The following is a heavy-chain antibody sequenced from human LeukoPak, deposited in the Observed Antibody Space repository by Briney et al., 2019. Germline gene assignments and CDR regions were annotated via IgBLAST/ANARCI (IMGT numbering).Heavy chain of an antibody. CDR1: GFTFSNAW. Sequence: KAGGSLRLSCAASGFTFSNAWMSWVRQATGKGLEWVGRIKSKTDGGTTDYAAPVKGRFTISRDDSKNTLFLQMNSLKTEDTAVYYCTTYGDWKSYFDYWGQGTLVTVSS. CDR3: TTYGDWKSYFDY. V-gene: IGHV3-15*01. CDR2: IKSKTDGGTT. D-gene: IGHD4-17*01. J-gene: IGHJ4*02.